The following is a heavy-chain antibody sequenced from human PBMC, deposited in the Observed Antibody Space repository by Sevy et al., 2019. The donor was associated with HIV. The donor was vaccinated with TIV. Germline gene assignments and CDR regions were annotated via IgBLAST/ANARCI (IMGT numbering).Heavy chain of an antibody. CDR3: VRDGGCSSSSCLLYFDY. Sequence: GGSLRLSCVVSGFTFSKYHMNWVRQAPGKGLEWVSCISSSSNYIYYGDSVKGRITTSRDNAKNQLYLQMNSLRADDTAVYYCVRDGGCSSSSCLLYFDYWGQGILVTVSS. V-gene: IGHV3-21*01. CDR2: ISSSSNYI. D-gene: IGHD2-15*01. J-gene: IGHJ4*02. CDR1: GFTFSKYH.